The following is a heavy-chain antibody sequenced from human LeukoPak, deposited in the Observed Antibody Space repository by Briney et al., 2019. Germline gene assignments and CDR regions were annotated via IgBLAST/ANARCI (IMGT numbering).Heavy chain of an antibody. J-gene: IGHJ4*02. CDR2: ISSSSSYT. D-gene: IGHD3-10*01. V-gene: IGHV3-11*06. Sequence: LSLTCTVSGGSISSGGYYWSWIRQHPGKGLEWVSYISSSSSYTNYADSVKGRFTISRDNAKNSLYLQMNSLRAEDTAVYYCASFGGSGSYTQWGQGTLVTVSP. CDR1: GGSISSGGYY. CDR3: ASFGGSGSYTQ.